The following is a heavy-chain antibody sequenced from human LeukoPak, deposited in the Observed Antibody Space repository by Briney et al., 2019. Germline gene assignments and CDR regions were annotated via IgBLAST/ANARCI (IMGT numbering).Heavy chain of an antibody. CDR1: GFTFSDHF. D-gene: IGHD6-13*01. CDR3: ARDGAAAGTDYYYYMDV. V-gene: IGHV3-11*04. J-gene: IGHJ6*03. CDR2: ASPSGSTI. Sequence: GGSLRLSCAASGFTFSDHFMSWVRQAPGKVLEWVSYASPSGSTIYYADSVKGRFAISRDNAKNSLYLQMSNLRAEDTAVYYCARDGAAAGTDYYYYMDVWGKGTTVTVSS.